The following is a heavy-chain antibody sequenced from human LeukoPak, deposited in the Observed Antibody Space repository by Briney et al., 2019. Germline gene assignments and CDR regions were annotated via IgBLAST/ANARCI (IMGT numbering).Heavy chain of an antibody. Sequence: PGGSLRLSCAASGFTFDDYAMHWVRQAPGKGLEWVSGISWNSGSIGYADSVKGRFTISRGNAKNSPYLQMNSLRAEDMALYYCAKGYYYDSSGYSGPIDYWGQGTLVTVSS. CDR1: GFTFDDYA. CDR3: AKGYYYDSSGYSGPIDY. J-gene: IGHJ4*02. D-gene: IGHD3-22*01. CDR2: ISWNSGSI. V-gene: IGHV3-9*03.